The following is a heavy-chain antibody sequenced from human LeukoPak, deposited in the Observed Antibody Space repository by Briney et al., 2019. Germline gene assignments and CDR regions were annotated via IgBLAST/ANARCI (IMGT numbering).Heavy chain of an antibody. Sequence: ASVKVSCKASGYTFTSYDINWVRQATGQGPEWMGWMNPSSGDTGIAQKFQGRLTLTRDTSLSTAYMELSHLTSEDTAIYFCTREHDKPMMHWYFSLWGRGSLVTVSS. D-gene: IGHD1/OR15-1a*01. J-gene: IGHJ2*01. CDR2: MNPSSGDT. CDR1: GYTFTSYD. CDR3: TREHDKPMMHWYFSL. V-gene: IGHV1-8*01.